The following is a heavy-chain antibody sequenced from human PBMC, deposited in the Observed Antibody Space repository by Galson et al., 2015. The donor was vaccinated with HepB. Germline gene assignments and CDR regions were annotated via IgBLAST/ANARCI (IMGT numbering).Heavy chain of an antibody. D-gene: IGHD1-26*01. CDR1: GGTFSSYT. V-gene: IGHV1-69*02. CDR3: ARGGLRMGATTLI. Sequence: SVKVSCRASGGTFSSYTISWVRQAPGQGLEWMGRIIPILGIANYAQKFQGRVTITADKSTSTAYMELSSLRSEDTAAYYCARGGLRMGATTLIWGQGTMVTVSS. CDR2: IIPILGIA. J-gene: IGHJ3*02.